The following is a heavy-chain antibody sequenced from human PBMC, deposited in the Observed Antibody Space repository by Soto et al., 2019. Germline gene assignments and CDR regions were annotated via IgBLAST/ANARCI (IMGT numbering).Heavy chain of an antibody. CDR2: IQSGGPT. Sequence: PGGSLRLSCAASGFTVSSKYTSWVRQAPGKGLEWVSLIQSGGPTYYADSVKGRFTISRDTSENTLHLQMDSLRAEDTAVYYCARDDVLCDGGRCYGVPLDVWGKGTKVTVSS. D-gene: IGHD2-15*01. CDR3: ARDDVLCDGGRCYGVPLDV. J-gene: IGHJ6*04. V-gene: IGHV3-66*01. CDR1: GFTVSSKY.